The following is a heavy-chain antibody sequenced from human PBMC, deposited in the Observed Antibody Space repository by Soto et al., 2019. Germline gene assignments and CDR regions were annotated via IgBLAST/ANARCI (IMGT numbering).Heavy chain of an antibody. V-gene: IGHV1-18*01. Sequence: ASVKVSCKASGYTFTSYGISWVRRAPGQGLEWIGWISAYNGNTNYAQKLQGRVTMTTDTSTSTAYMELRSLRSDDTAVYYCARDLGPVPGYCSGGSCYSIDYWGQGTLVTVSS. CDR2: ISAYNGNT. CDR3: ARDLGPVPGYCSGGSCYSIDY. CDR1: GYTFTSYG. D-gene: IGHD2-15*01. J-gene: IGHJ4*02.